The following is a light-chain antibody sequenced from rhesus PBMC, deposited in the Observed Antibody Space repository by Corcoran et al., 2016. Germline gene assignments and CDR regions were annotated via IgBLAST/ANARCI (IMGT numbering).Light chain of an antibody. J-gene: IGLJ1*01. CDR1: SIGRKY. CDR2: KDS. Sequence: SYNLTQARSVSLSPGRTARITCGGESIGRKYEHWFQQKPAQAPVLVIYKDSNRPSGIPARFSGSNSPNTATLTISGVEAGDEADYYWQVWDSTSDQNFFGGGTRLAVL. V-gene: IGLV3-29*01. CDR3: QVWDSTSDQNF.